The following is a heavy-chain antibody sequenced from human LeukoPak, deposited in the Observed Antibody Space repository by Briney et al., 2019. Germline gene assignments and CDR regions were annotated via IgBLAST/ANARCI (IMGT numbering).Heavy chain of an antibody. Sequence: ASVKVSCKASGYTFTSYAMNWVRQAPGQGLEWMGWINTNTGNPTYAQGFTGRFVFSLDTSVSTAYLQISSLKAEDTAVYYCARDIWFGNKYYFDYWGQGTLVTVSS. CDR2: INTNTGNP. V-gene: IGHV7-4-1*02. J-gene: IGHJ4*02. CDR3: ARDIWFGNKYYFDY. CDR1: GYTFTSYA. D-gene: IGHD3-10*01.